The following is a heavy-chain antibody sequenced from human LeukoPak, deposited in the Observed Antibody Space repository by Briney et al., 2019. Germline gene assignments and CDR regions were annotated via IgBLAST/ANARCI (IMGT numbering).Heavy chain of an antibody. J-gene: IGHJ4*02. V-gene: IGHV1-8*01. CDR3: AREGYCSGGSCYGGFDY. CDR1: GYTFTCYD. Sequence: ASGKVSCKASGYTFTCYDINWVRQATGQGLEWMGWMNPNSRNTGYAQKFQGRVTMTRNTSISTAYMELSSLRSEDTAVYYCAREGYCSGGSCYGGFDYWGQGTLVTVSS. D-gene: IGHD2-15*01. CDR2: MNPNSRNT.